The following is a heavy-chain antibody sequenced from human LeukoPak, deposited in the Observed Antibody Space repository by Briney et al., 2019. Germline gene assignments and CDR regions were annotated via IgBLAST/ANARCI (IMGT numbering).Heavy chain of an antibody. CDR3: ARDWSWAFDY. V-gene: IGHV3-48*04. J-gene: IGHJ4*02. Sequence: GGSLRLSCTASGFTFSSYSVNWVRQAPGKGLEWVSYISGSGTTKYYADSVRGRFTISRDNAKNSLDLQMDSLRAEDTAVYFCARDWSWAFDYWAREPWSPSPQ. D-gene: IGHD1-26*01. CDR2: ISGSGTTK. CDR1: GFTFSSYS.